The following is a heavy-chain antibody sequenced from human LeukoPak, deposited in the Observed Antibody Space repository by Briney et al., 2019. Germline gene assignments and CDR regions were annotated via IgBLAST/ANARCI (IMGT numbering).Heavy chain of an antibody. CDR3: ARVYDYGGNPAHFDY. CDR1: GGSISTYY. D-gene: IGHD4-23*01. J-gene: IGHJ4*02. V-gene: IGHV4-59*01. Sequence: SETLSLTCTVSGGSISTYYWSWIRQPPGKGLEWIGYIYYTGSTNYNPSLKSRVAISVDASKNQFSLNLSSVTAADTAVYYRARVYDYGGNPAHFDYWGQGTLVTVSS. CDR2: IYYTGST.